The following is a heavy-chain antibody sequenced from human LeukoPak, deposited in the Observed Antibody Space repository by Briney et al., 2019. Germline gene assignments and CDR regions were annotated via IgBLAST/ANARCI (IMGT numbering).Heavy chain of an antibody. Sequence: ASVKVSCKASGYTFTGYYMHWVRQAPGQGLEWMGWINPNSGGTNYAQKFQGRVTMTRDTSISTAYMELSRLRSDDTAVYYCARGASTYSGSYYPSDYWGQGTLVTVFS. V-gene: IGHV1-2*02. D-gene: IGHD1-26*01. J-gene: IGHJ4*02. CDR1: GYTFTGYY. CDR2: INPNSGGT. CDR3: ARGASTYSGSYYPSDY.